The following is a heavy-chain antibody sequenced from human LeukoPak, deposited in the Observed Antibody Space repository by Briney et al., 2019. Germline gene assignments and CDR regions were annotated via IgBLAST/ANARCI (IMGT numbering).Heavy chain of an antibody. CDR2: INPNSGGT. CDR1: GYTFTGYY. J-gene: IGHJ6*03. Sequence: ASVKVSCKASGYTFTGYYMHWVRQAPGQGLEWMGWINPNSGGTNYAQKFQGRVTMTRDTSISTAYMELSSLRSEDTAVYYCARDTAMVPPRGYYYYMDVWGKGTTVTVSS. CDR3: ARDTAMVPPRGYYYYMDV. D-gene: IGHD5-18*01. V-gene: IGHV1-2*02.